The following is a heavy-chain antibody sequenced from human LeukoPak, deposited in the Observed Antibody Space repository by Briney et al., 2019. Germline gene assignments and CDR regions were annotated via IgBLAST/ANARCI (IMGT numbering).Heavy chain of an antibody. D-gene: IGHD3-22*01. CDR1: GGSISSGSYY. J-gene: IGHJ4*02. V-gene: IGHV4-61*02. CDR3: ARSLWDSSGYYYYLDY. CDR2: IYTSGST. Sequence: PSETLSLTCTVSGGSISSGSYYWSWIRQPAGKGLEWIGRIYTSGSTNYNPSLKSRVTISVDTSKNQFSLKLSSVTAADTAVYYCARSLWDSSGYYYYLDYWGQGTLVTVSS.